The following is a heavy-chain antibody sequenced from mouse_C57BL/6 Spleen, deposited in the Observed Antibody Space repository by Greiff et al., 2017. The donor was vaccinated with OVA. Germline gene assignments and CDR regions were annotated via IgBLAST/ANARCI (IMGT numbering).Heavy chain of an antibody. CDR2: IYPSDGST. D-gene: IGHD2-3*01. Sequence: QVQLQQSDAELVKPGASVKISCKVSGYTFTDHTIHWMMQRPEQGLEWIGYIYPSDGSTKYNEKFKGKATLTADNSSSTAYMKLTSLTSENSAVYFSARSIYDGYYAMDYWGQGTSVTVSS. CDR3: ARSIYDGYYAMDY. V-gene: IGHV1-78*01. J-gene: IGHJ4*01. CDR1: GYTFTDHT.